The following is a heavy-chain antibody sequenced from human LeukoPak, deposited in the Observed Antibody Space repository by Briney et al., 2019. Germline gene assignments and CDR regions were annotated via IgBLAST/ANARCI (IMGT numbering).Heavy chain of an antibody. CDR2: ISGSGGST. J-gene: IGHJ4*02. CDR1: GFTFSSYA. V-gene: IGHV3-23*01. CDR3: AQDLRAREHYSYFDY. Sequence: GGSLRLSCAASGFTFSSYAMSWVRQAPGEGLEWVSAISGSGGSTYYADSVKGQFTISRDNSKTTLYLQMTSLRAEDTAVYYCAQDLRAREHYSYFDYWGQGTLVTVSS. D-gene: IGHD1-26*01.